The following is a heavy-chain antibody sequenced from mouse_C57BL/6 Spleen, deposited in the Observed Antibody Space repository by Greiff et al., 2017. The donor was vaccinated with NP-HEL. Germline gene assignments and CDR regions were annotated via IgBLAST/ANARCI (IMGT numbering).Heavy chain of an antibody. V-gene: IGHV7-1*01. CDR3: ARDDYDGGYFDV. Sequence: EVNLVESGGGLVQSGRSLRLSCATSGFTFSDFYMEWVRQAPGKGLEWIAASRNKANDYTTEYSASVKGRFIVSRDTSQSILYLQMNALRAEDTAIYYCARDDYDGGYFDVWGTGTTVTVSS. J-gene: IGHJ1*03. CDR2: SRNKANDYTT. CDR1: GFTFSDFY. D-gene: IGHD2-4*01.